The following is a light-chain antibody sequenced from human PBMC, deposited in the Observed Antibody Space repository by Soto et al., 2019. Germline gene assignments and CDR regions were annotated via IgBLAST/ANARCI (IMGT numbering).Light chain of an antibody. CDR2: AAS. J-gene: IGKJ1*01. Sequence: AIQMTQSPSSLSASVGDRVTITCRASQGIRNDLGWYQQKPGKAPKLLIYAASSLQSGVPSRYSGSATGTDFTLTISSLQPEDFASYACLQDYYYPRTFGQGTKVEIK. V-gene: IGKV1-6*01. CDR1: QGIRND. CDR3: LQDYYYPRT.